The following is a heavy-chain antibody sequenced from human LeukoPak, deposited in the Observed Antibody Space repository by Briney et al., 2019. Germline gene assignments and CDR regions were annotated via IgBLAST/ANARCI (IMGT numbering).Heavy chain of an antibody. CDR2: ISSSSSYI. Sequence: PGGSLKLSCAASGFTFSGSSMSWVPQAPGKGREWVSSISSSSSYIYYADSVKGRFTVSRDNAKNSLYLLMNSLRAEDTAVYYCARTTVVTLIDYWGQGTLVTVSS. CDR1: GFTFSGSS. D-gene: IGHD4-23*01. V-gene: IGHV3-21*01. J-gene: IGHJ4*02. CDR3: ARTTVVTLIDY.